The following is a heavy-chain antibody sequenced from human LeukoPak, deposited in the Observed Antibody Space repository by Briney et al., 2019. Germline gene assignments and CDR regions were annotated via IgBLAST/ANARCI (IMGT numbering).Heavy chain of an antibody. V-gene: IGHV4-61*01. Sequence: PSENLSLTCTVSGGSISSGSYYWRWIRQPPGKGLEWIGYIYYSGSTNYNPSLKSRVTISVDTSKNQFSLKLSSVTAADTAVYYCARESDLWGRGTLVTVSS. CDR2: IYYSGST. CDR1: GGSISSGSYY. J-gene: IGHJ2*01. CDR3: ARESDL.